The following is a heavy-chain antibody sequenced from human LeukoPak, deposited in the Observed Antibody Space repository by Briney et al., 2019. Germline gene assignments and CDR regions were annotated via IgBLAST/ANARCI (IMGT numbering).Heavy chain of an antibody. Sequence: SGTLSLTCAVSGGSISSSNWWSWVRQPPGKGLEWIGEIYHSGSTNYNPSLKSRVTISVDKSKNQFSLKLSSVTAADTAVYYCARAGGFYGSGSYSWFDPWGQGTLVTVSS. V-gene: IGHV4-4*02. J-gene: IGHJ5*02. CDR1: GGSISSSNW. D-gene: IGHD3-10*01. CDR2: IYHSGST. CDR3: ARAGGFYGSGSYSWFDP.